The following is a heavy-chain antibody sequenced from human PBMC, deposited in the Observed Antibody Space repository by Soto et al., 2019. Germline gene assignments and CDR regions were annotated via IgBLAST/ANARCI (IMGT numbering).Heavy chain of an antibody. CDR3: ARDQGYCSGGSCYSDAFDI. CDR2: IYYSGST. J-gene: IGHJ3*02. V-gene: IGHV4-59*01. D-gene: IGHD2-15*01. CDR1: GGSISSYY. Sequence: SETLSLTCTVSGGSISSYYWSWIRQPPGKGLEWIGYIYYSGSTNYNPSLKSRVTISVDTSKNQFSLKLSSVTAADTAVYYCARDQGYCSGGSCYSDAFDIWGQGTMVTVSS.